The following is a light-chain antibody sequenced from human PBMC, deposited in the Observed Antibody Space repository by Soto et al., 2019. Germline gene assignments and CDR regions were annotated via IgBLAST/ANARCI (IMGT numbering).Light chain of an antibody. J-gene: IGKJ1*01. CDR1: QTIMTY. V-gene: IGKV1-39*01. CDR2: AAS. CDR3: QQSYNSPQT. Sequence: DIQMTQSPSSLSASVGEEFTITCRASQTIMTYLNGYQLKPGKPPRLLIYAASSLQSGVPSRFSGSGSGTDFTLTISSLQPEDFATYSCQQSYNSPQTFGQGTKVEIK.